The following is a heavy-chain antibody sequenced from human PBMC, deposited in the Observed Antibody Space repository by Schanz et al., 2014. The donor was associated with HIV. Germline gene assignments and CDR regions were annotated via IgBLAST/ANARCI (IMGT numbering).Heavy chain of an antibody. CDR2: IKEDGSEK. J-gene: IGHJ4*02. CDR1: GFTFGDYA. CDR3: AKPEYDSSGNSQSHFDY. Sequence: EVHLVESGGGLIKPGRSLRLSCTASGFTFGDYAMSWFRQAPGKGLEWVANIKEDGSEKYHADSVKGRFTISRDNAKNTLYLQMTTLRTEDTAVYYCAKPEYDSSGNSQSHFDYWGQGTLVTVSS. V-gene: IGHV3-7*03. D-gene: IGHD3-22*01.